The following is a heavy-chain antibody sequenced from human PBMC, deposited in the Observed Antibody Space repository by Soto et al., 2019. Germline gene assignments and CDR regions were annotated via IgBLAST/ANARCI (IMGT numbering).Heavy chain of an antibody. Sequence: SETLSLTCTVSDGSISNFYWSWIRQPPGKGLEWIGYISSSGNTNYDPSLKSRVSISVDTSKNQFSLNLTSVTAADTAVYYCARAPMVLTRSYFDSWGQGTPVTVSS. CDR2: ISSSGNT. J-gene: IGHJ4*02. D-gene: IGHD3-22*01. V-gene: IGHV4-59*01. CDR1: DGSISNFY. CDR3: ARAPMVLTRSYFDS.